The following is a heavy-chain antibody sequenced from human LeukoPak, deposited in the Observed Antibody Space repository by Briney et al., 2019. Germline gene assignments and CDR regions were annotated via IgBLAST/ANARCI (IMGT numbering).Heavy chain of an antibody. CDR3: ARQGSSAYYPLFY. D-gene: IGHD3-22*01. CDR1: GGSVSSYY. V-gene: IGHV4-59*05. CDR2: IYYSGST. Sequence: SETLSLTCTVSGGSVSSYYWSWIRQPPGKGLEWIGSIYYSGSTYYNPSLKSRVTISVDTSKNQFSLKLSSATAADTAVYYCARQGSSAYYPLFYWGQGTLVTVSS. J-gene: IGHJ4*02.